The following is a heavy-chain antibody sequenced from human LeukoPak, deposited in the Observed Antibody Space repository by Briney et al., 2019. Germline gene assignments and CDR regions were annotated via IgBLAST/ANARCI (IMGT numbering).Heavy chain of an antibody. CDR1: GFTFSSYS. Sequence: GGFLRLSCAASGFTFSSYSMNWVRQAPGKGLEWVSSISSSSSYIYYADSVKGRFTISRDNAKNSLYLQMNSLRAEDTAVYYCARATYYYDRSGYFSQYSDYWGQGALVTVSS. J-gene: IGHJ4*02. D-gene: IGHD3-22*01. V-gene: IGHV3-21*01. CDR2: ISSSSSYI. CDR3: ARATYYYDRSGYFSQYSDY.